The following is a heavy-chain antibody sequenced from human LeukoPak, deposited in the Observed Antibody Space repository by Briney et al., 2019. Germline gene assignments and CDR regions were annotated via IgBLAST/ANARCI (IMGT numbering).Heavy chain of an antibody. J-gene: IGHJ3*02. Sequence: PSETLSLTCTVSGGSISSYYWSWIRQPPGKGLEWIGYIYYSGSTNYNPSLKSRVTISVDTSKNQFSLKLSSVTAADTAMYYCARRPLKDADFWSGLGDAFDIWGQGTMVTVSS. CDR2: IYYSGST. V-gene: IGHV4-59*08. D-gene: IGHD3-3*01. CDR1: GGSISSYY. CDR3: ARRPLKDADFWSGLGDAFDI.